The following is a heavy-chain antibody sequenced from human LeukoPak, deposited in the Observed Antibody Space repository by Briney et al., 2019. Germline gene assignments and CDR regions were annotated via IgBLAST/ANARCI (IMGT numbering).Heavy chain of an antibody. CDR1: GFTFSSYE. CDR3: AREHTVVTYFDN. J-gene: IGHJ4*02. V-gene: IGHV3-48*03. CDR2: ISSSGNTI. Sequence: GGSLRLSCAASGFTFSSYEMNWVRQAPGKGLEWVSYISSSGNTIYYADSVKGRVTISRDNAKNSLYLQMNSLRAEDTAVYYCAREHTVVTYFDNWGQGTLVTVSS. D-gene: IGHD4-23*01.